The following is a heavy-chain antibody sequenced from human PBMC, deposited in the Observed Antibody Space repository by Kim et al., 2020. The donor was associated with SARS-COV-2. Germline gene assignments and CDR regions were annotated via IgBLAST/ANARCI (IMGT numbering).Heavy chain of an antibody. J-gene: IGHJ6*04. CDR1: GYTFTSYA. D-gene: IGHD3-10*01. CDR2: INTNTGNP. Sequence: ASVKVSCKASGYTFTSYAMNWVRQAPGQGLEWMGWINTNTGNPTYAQGFTGRFVFSLDTSVSTAYLQISSLKAEDNAVYYCARGLLWFGELLYAPRYYYYYGMDVWGKGTTVTVSS. V-gene: IGHV7-4-1*02. CDR3: ARGLLWFGELLYAPRYYYYYGMDV.